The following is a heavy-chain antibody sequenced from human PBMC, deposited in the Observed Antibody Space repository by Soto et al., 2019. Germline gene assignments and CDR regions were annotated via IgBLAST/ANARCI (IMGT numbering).Heavy chain of an antibody. CDR1: GGSINNYY. CDR2: IYYSGTT. V-gene: IGHV4-59*01. CDR3: ARGNKEVYYDSSGYIDY. J-gene: IGHJ4*02. Sequence: SETLSLTCTFSGGSINNYYWIWIRQPPGKGLEWIGYIYYSGTTNYNPSLKSRVTISVDTSKNQFSLKLTSVTAADTAVYYCARGNKEVYYDSSGYIDYWGQGTLVTVSS. D-gene: IGHD3-22*01.